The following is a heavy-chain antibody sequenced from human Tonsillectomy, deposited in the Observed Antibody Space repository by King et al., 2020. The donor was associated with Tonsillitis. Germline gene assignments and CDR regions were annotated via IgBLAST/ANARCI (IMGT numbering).Heavy chain of an antibody. D-gene: IGHD3-10*01. CDR3: ARGVLWFGETVRYYMDV. CDR1: GGTFSGYA. V-gene: IGHV1-69*01. Sequence: VQLVESGAEVKKPGSSVKVSCKASGGTFSGYAISWVRQAPGQGLEWMGGIIAIFGMANYAQKFKGRVTITADESTSTAHMELSSLSSEDTAVYYCARGVLWFGETVRYYMDVWGKGTTVTVSS. J-gene: IGHJ6*03. CDR2: IIAIFGMA.